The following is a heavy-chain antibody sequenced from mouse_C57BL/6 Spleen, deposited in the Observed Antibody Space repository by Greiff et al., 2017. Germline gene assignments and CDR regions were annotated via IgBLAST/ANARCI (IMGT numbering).Heavy chain of an antibody. D-gene: IGHD1-1*01. CDR2: IYPGSGST. CDR3: AREDYYGSSYHAMDY. CDR1: GYTFTSYW. Sequence: QVQLQQPGAELVKPGASVRMSCKASGYTFTSYWITWVKQRPGQGLEWIGDIYPGSGSTNYNEKFKSKATLTVDTSSSTAYMQLSSLTSEDSAVYYCAREDYYGSSYHAMDYWGQGTSVTVSS. J-gene: IGHJ4*01. V-gene: IGHV1-55*01.